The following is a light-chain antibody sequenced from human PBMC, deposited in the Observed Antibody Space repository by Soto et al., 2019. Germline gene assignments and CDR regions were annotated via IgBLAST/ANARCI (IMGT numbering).Light chain of an antibody. CDR1: TSNIGTFY. J-gene: IGLJ1*01. Sequence: QSVLTQPPSAPSTPGQTVTISCSGSTSNIGTFYVYWYQHLPGTAHKLLIYLGDQRASGVSDRFSVSKSGTSASLAINGLRSDDEADYYCAAWDDNLNAYVFGSGTKVTVL. CDR3: AAWDDNLNAYV. CDR2: LGD. V-gene: IGLV1-47*02.